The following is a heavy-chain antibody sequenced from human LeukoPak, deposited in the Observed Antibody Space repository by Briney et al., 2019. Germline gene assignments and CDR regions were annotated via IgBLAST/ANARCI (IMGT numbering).Heavy chain of an antibody. J-gene: IGHJ4*02. CDR1: GFTFSTYA. CDR2: ISGTGVST. V-gene: IGHV3-23*01. Sequence: GGSLRLSCAASGFTFSTYAMTWVRQAPGKGLEWVSLISGTGVSTYYADSVKGRFTISRDNAKNSLYLQMNTLRAEDTAVYYCARDRHKYNYDSGGYPPYWGQGTLVTVSS. CDR3: ARDRHKYNYDSGGYPPY. D-gene: IGHD3-22*01.